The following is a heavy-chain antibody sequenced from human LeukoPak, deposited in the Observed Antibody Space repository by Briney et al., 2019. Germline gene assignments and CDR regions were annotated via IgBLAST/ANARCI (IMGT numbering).Heavy chain of an antibody. CDR2: ITKDGSST. Sequence: GGSLRLSCAASGLTFSSHWMHWVRQAPGKGLVWVSRITKDGSSTTYADSVKGRFTISRDNSKNTLYLQMNSLRADGTAVYYCARGSSGVSGFDYWGQGTLVTVSS. CDR1: GLTFSSHW. V-gene: IGHV3-74*01. D-gene: IGHD6-19*01. CDR3: ARGSSGVSGFDY. J-gene: IGHJ4*02.